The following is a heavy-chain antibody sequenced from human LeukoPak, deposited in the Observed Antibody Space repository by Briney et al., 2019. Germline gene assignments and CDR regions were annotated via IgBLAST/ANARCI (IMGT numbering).Heavy chain of an antibody. CDR2: IYTRGST. D-gene: IGHD3-3*01. Sequence: SETLSLTCSVSGASITSGTYYYNWIRQPAGKGLEWIGRIYTRGSTNYNPSLTSRVTISVDNSKNQFSLELTSVTAADTAVYYCARDSGRFPYYYYMDVWGKGTTFTVSS. CDR1: GASITSGTYY. CDR3: ARDSGRFPYYYYMDV. V-gene: IGHV4-61*02. J-gene: IGHJ6*03.